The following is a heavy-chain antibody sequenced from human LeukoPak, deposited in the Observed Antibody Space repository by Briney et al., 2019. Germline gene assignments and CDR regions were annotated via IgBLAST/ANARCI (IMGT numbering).Heavy chain of an antibody. J-gene: IGHJ4*02. CDR2: ISSSGRTI. Sequence: GGSLRLSCAASGFTFSDYYMSWIRQAPGKGLEWLSYISSSGRTIYYADSVEGRFTISRDNAKNSLYLQMNSLRVEDTAVYYCARHYYHSSGHGGYWGQGTLVTVSS. CDR3: ARHYYHSSGHGGY. CDR1: GFTFSDYY. D-gene: IGHD3-22*01. V-gene: IGHV3-11*01.